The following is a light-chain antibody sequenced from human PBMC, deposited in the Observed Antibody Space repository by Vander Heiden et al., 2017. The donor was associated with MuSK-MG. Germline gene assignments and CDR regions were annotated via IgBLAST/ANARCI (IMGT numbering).Light chain of an antibody. CDR2: GAF. J-gene: IGKJ3*01. CDR3: QQSDSIPFT. Sequence: IQMTQSPSSLSASVGDRVTITCRTSQYISTYLDWYQQKSGKAPKHLIYGAFTLQSGVPSRFSGSGSGTDFTLTITRLQPEDFGIYYCQQSDSIPFTFGPGTKVDIK. V-gene: IGKV1-39*01. CDR1: QYISTY.